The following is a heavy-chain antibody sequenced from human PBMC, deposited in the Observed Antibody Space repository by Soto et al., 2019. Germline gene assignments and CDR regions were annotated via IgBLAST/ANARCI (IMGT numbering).Heavy chain of an antibody. V-gene: IGHV4-34*01. D-gene: IGHD4-17*01. Sequence: QVQLRQWGAGLLKPSETLSLTCEVSGGSFSDYQWTWIRQSPEKGLEWIGEIRHNGDTNSKPSLRSRLTVSIDTSKNQFSLNLSSVTSADTAVYFCAGGPDYGDYDAWGQGILVTVSS. CDR3: AGGPDYGDYDA. CDR1: GGSFSDYQ. J-gene: IGHJ5*02. CDR2: IRHNGDT.